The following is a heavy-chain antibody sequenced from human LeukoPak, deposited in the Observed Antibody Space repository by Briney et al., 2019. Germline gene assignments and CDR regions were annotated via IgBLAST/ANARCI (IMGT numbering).Heavy chain of an antibody. V-gene: IGHV3-30*02. CDR1: GFTFSSYG. CDR2: IRYDGSNK. Sequence: GGSLRLSCAASGFTFSSYGMHRVRQAPGKGLEWVAFIRYDGSNKYYADSVKGRFTISRDNSKNTLYLQMNSLRAEDTAVYYCAKDRVYDYVWGSYPIDFDYWGQGTLVTVSS. J-gene: IGHJ4*02. CDR3: AKDRVYDYVWGSYPIDFDY. D-gene: IGHD3-16*02.